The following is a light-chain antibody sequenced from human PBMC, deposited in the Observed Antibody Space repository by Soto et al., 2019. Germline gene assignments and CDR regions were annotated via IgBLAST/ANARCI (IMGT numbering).Light chain of an antibody. CDR3: QQSHNSFT. CDR2: AAS. Sequence: ETLLTQSPGTLSLSPGERATLSSRASQSVSNSYLAWYQQKPGQPPRLLIYAASTRATGIPDRFSGSGSGTDFTLTISRLEPEDFAVYYCQQSHNSFTFGQGTRLEIK. J-gene: IGKJ5*01. CDR1: QSVSNSY. V-gene: IGKV3-20*01.